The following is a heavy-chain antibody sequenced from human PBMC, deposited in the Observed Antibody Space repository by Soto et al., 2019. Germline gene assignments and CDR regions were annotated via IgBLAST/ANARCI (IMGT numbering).Heavy chain of an antibody. Sequence: SETLSLTCTVSGGSITSGNSYSWSWIRQPPGKGLEWIGSISRSGSTSYNPSLKGRVTMSVDKSKNQFSLNLSSVTAADMAVYYCARAVAPYLGTWFDPWGQGTLVTVSS. J-gene: IGHJ5*02. CDR1: GGSITSGNSYS. CDR3: ARAVAPYLGTWFDP. D-gene: IGHD3-16*01. CDR2: ISRSGST. V-gene: IGHV4-30-2*01.